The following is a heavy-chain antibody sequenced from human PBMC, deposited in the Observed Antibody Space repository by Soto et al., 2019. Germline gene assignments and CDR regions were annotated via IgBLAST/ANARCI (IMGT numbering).Heavy chain of an antibody. CDR1: GGSISSSSYY. D-gene: IGHD6-13*01. J-gene: IGHJ4*02. Sequence: PSETLSLTCTVSGGSISSSSYYWGWIRQPPGKGLEWIGSIYYSGSTCYNPSLKSRVTISVDTSKNQFSLKLSSVTAADTAVYYCARRIAAAPYYFDYWGQGTLVTVSS. CDR2: IYYSGST. V-gene: IGHV4-39*01. CDR3: ARRIAAAPYYFDY.